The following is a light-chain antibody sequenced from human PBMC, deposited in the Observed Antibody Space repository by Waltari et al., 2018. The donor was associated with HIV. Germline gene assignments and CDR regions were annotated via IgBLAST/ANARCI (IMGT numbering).Light chain of an antibody. J-gene: IGLJ3*02. CDR2: DVT. CDR1: SSDVGGYNY. V-gene: IGLV2-11*01. CDR3: CSYAGGYTLV. Sequence: QSALTQPRSVSGSPGQSVTISCTGTSSDVGGYNYVSWYQQHPGKAPKLMIYDVTKRPSGVPDRFSGSKSGNTASLTISELQAEDEADYFCCSYAGGYTLVFGGGTKLTVL.